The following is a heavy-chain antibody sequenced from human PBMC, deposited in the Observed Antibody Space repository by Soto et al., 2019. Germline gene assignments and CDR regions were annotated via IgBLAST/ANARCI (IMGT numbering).Heavy chain of an antibody. V-gene: IGHV3-53*02. CDR1: GCTVSSNY. J-gene: IGHJ4*02. D-gene: IGHD3-22*01. Sequence: EVQLVETGGGLIQPGGSLRLSCAASGCTVSSNYMSWVRQAPGKGLEWVAIIYSGGSTHYAPYAKGRFTISRDNSKNTLYLPMNSLSAEDTAVNYCARGLNGYDHRGYYYYWGQGTLVTVSP. CDR2: IYSGGST. CDR3: ARGLNGYDHRGYYYY.